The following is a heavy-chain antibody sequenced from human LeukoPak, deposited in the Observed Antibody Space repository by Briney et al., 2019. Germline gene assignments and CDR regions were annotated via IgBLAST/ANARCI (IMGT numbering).Heavy chain of an antibody. CDR2: IYYSGST. V-gene: IGHV4-39*01. CDR1: GGSISSSSYS. D-gene: IGHD1-26*01. CDR3: ARHLGWEPRGD. Sequence: SETLSLTCTVSGGSISSSSYSWGWIRQPPGKGLEWIGSIYYSGSTYYNPSLKSRVTISVDTSKNQFSLKLSSVTAADTAVYYCARHLGWEPRGDWGQGTLVTVSS. J-gene: IGHJ4*02.